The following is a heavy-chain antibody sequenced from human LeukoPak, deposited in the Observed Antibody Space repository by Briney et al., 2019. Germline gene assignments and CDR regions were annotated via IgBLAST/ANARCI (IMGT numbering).Heavy chain of an antibody. CDR2: ISSGGVTT. V-gene: IGHV3-11*01. J-gene: IGHJ4*02. D-gene: IGHD6-13*01. CDR3: ARGRGSWWDL. Sequence: GGSLRLSCAASGFTFSDYYMSWIRQAPGKGLQWLSYISSGGVTTYYADSVKGRFTISRDNAKNSLYLQMNSPGAEDTAVYYCARGRGSWWDLWGQGTLVTVSS. CDR1: GFTFSDYY.